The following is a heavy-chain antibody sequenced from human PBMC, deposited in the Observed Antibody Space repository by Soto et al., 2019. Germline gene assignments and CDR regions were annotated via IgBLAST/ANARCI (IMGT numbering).Heavy chain of an antibody. J-gene: IGHJ2*01. CDR1: GYTFTNYG. Sequence: QVQLVQSGDEVKKPGASVKVSCKASGYTFTNYGISWVRQAPGQGLEWMGWISPYNGNTKYPQKLQGRVTMTTDTSTRTSYMELRSLRSDDTAVYFCAGDGDRCTSTRCSPWPDTHFDLWGRGTLVTVSS. V-gene: IGHV1-18*01. D-gene: IGHD2-2*01. CDR2: ISPYNGNT. CDR3: AGDGDRCTSTRCSPWPDTHFDL.